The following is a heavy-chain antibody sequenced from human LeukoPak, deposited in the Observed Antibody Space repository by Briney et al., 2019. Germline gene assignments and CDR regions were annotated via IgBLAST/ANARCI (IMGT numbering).Heavy chain of an antibody. Sequence: GESLKISCKGSGYSFTSYWIGWVRQVPGKGLEWMGIIYPGDSDTRYSPSFQGQVTISADKSISTAYLQWSSLKASDTAMYYCARGYYCTNGVCSDPSFDYWGQGTLVTVSS. V-gene: IGHV5-51*03. J-gene: IGHJ4*02. CDR1: GYSFTSYW. D-gene: IGHD2-8*01. CDR3: ARGYYCTNGVCSDPSFDY. CDR2: IYPGDSDT.